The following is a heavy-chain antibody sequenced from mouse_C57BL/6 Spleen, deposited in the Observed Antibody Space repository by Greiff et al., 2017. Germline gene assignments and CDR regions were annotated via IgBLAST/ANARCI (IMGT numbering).Heavy chain of an antibody. CDR1: GYTFTSYW. CDR2: LYPGNRDT. CDR3: TRLDSSGYDAMDY. Sequence: EVQLQESGTVLARPGASVKMSCKTSGYTFTSYWMHWVKQRPGQGLEWIGALYPGNRDTSYNQKFKGKAKLTAVTSASTAYMALSSLTNEDSAVYYCTRLDSSGYDAMDYWGQGTSVTVSS. J-gene: IGHJ4*01. D-gene: IGHD3-2*02. V-gene: IGHV1-5*01.